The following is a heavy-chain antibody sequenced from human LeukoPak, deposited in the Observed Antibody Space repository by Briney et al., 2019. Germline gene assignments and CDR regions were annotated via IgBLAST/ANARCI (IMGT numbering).Heavy chain of an antibody. CDR3: ARGHFTTTGEFDY. D-gene: IGHD1-26*01. CDR1: GGSVSSYY. V-gene: IGHV4-59*02. Sequence: SETLSLTCTVSGGSVSSYYWSWTRQPPGKGLEWIGYIYYSGRINYNPSLKSRVTISVDTSKNQFSLKLSSVTAADTAVYYCARGHFTTTGEFDYWGQGTLVTVSS. CDR2: IYYSGRI. J-gene: IGHJ4*02.